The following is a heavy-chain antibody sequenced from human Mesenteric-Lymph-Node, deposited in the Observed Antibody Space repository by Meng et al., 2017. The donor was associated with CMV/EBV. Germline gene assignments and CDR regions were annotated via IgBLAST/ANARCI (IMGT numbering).Heavy chain of an antibody. V-gene: IGHV6-1*01. D-gene: IGHD2-21*01. Sequence: SQTLSLTCAISGDSVSSNSATWNWLRQSPSRGLEWLGRTYYRSKWYTDYAVSVKSRITFNSDTSKNQFSLPLNSVTPEDTAVYYCARVDSGDFFYFDYWGQGTLVTVSS. CDR3: ARVDSGDFFYFDY. J-gene: IGHJ4*02. CDR1: GDSVSSNSAT. CDR2: TYYRSKWYT.